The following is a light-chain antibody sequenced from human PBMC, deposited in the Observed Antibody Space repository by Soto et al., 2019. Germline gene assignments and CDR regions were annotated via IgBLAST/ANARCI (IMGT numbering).Light chain of an antibody. J-gene: IGKJ2*01. CDR3: QQYNNWPPYT. V-gene: IGKV3-15*01. CDR1: QSVSSN. Sequence: EIVMTQSPATLSVSPGERATLSCRASQSVSSNLAWYQQQPGQAPRLLIYGASTRATGIQARFSGSGSGTEFTLTISSLQSEDFAVYYCQQYNNWPPYTFGQGTKLEIK. CDR2: GAS.